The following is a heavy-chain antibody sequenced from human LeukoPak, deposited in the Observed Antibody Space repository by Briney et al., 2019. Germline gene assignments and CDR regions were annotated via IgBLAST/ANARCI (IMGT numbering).Heavy chain of an antibody. CDR2: IYYSGST. Sequence: PSQTLSLTCTVSGVSVSSGSYYWSWIRQPPGKGLEWIGYIYYSGSTNYNPSLKSRVTISVDTSKNQFSLKLSSVTAADTAVYYCASPYYYDSSGYYPGYWGQGTLVTVSS. CDR1: GVSVSSGSYY. D-gene: IGHD3-22*01. V-gene: IGHV4-61*01. J-gene: IGHJ4*02. CDR3: ASPYYYDSSGYYPGY.